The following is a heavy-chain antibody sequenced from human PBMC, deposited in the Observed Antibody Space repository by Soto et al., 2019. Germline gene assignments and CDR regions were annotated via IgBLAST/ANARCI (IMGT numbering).Heavy chain of an antibody. V-gene: IGHV5-51*01. Sequence: GESLKISCKGSGYSFTSYWIGWVRQMPGKGLEWMGIIYPGDSDTRYSPSFKGQVTISADKSISTAYLQWSSLKASDTAMYYCARRLLYYYGSGSSVWFDPWGQGTLVTVSS. CDR2: IYPGDSDT. D-gene: IGHD3-10*01. J-gene: IGHJ5*02. CDR1: GYSFTSYW. CDR3: ARRLLYYYGSGSSVWFDP.